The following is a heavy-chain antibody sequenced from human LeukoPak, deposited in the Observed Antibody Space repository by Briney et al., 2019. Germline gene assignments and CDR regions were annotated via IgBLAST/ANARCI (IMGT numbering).Heavy chain of an antibody. D-gene: IGHD4-17*01. CDR3: AKRAVTTFSSGFHY. J-gene: IGHJ4*02. Sequence: GGSLRLSCAASGFTFGSYAMTWVRQAPGKGLEWVSVISGIGVATYYADSVKGRFTISRDNSKNTLYLQMNSLRAEDTAIYYCAKRAVTTFSSGFHYWGQGTLVTVSS. V-gene: IGHV3-23*01. CDR2: ISGIGVAT. CDR1: GFTFGSYA.